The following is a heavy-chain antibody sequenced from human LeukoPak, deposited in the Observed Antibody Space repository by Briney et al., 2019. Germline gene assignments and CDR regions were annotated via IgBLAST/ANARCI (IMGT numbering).Heavy chain of an antibody. CDR1: GFTFSNYE. V-gene: IGHV3-48*03. CDR2: IVNDGSII. J-gene: IGHJ4*02. D-gene: IGHD5-12*01. CDR3: ARDRGYTQDY. Sequence: PGGSLRLSCATSGFTFSNYEMNWVRQAPGKGLEWISYIVNDGSIIRYADSVKGRFTITRDNAKNTLYLQMNSLRAEDTAVYYCARDRGYTQDYWGQGTLVTVSS.